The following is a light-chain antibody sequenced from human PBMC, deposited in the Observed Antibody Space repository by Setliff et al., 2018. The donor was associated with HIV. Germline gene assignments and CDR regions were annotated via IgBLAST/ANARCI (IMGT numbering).Light chain of an antibody. J-gene: IGLJ1*01. CDR1: SSDVGAYNY. CDR2: DVS. Sequence: QSVLTQPASVSGSPGQSITISCTGTSSDVGAYNYVSWYQQHPGKDPKLMIYDVSNRPSGVSNRFSGSKSGNTASLTISGLQAEDEADYYCSSYTSSYTFVFGTGTKVTVL. V-gene: IGLV2-14*03. CDR3: SSYTSSYTFV.